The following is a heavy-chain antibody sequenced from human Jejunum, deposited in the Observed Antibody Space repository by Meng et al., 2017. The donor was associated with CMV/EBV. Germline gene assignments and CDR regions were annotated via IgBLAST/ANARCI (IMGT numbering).Heavy chain of an antibody. Sequence: SSYAMHGARQAPGKGLEWVAVISYDGSNKYYADSVKGRFTISRDNSKNTLYLQINSLTAEDTAVYYCARRGGYCSSPSCPGAFDIWGHGTMVTVSS. V-gene: IGHV3-30-3*01. J-gene: IGHJ3*02. CDR3: ARRGGYCSSPSCPGAFDI. CDR2: ISYDGSNK. CDR1: SSYA. D-gene: IGHD2-2*01.